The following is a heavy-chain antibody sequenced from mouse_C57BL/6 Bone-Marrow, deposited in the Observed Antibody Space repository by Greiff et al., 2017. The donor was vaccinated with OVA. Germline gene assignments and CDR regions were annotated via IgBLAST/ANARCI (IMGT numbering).Heavy chain of an antibody. D-gene: IGHD3-2*02. Sequence: VQLQQPGAELVKPGVSVKLSCKASASTLTSSWMPWVKQRPGRGLGGIGRIDPNSGGTKYNEKFKSKATLTVDKPSSTAYMQLSSLTSEDSAVYYCAREARQLRLHYFDYWGQGTTLTVSS. CDR1: ASTLTSSW. V-gene: IGHV1-72*01. CDR3: AREARQLRLHYFDY. J-gene: IGHJ2*01. CDR2: IDPNSGGT.